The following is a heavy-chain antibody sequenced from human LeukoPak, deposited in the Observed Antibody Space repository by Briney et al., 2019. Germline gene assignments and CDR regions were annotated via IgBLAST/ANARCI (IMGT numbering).Heavy chain of an antibody. D-gene: IGHD4-17*01. V-gene: IGHV4-34*01. J-gene: IGHJ6*02. CDR1: GGSFSGYY. CDR2: MNDSGST. Sequence: PSETLSLTCAVYGGSFSGYYWSWIRQPPGKGLDWIGEMNDSGSTNYNPSLKSRVTISVDTSKNQFSLKLSSVTAADTAVYYCARGPDMTTVTPTNYYYYAMDVWGQGTTVTVSS. CDR3: ARGPDMTTVTPTNYYYYAMDV.